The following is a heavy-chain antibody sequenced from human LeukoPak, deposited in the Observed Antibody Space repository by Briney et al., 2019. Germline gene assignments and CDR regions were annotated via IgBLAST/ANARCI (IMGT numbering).Heavy chain of an antibody. V-gene: IGHV4-34*01. CDR1: GGSFSGYY. Sequence: SETLSLTCAVYGGSFSGYYWSWIRQPPGKGLEWIGEINHSGSANYNPSLKSRVTISVDTSKNQFSLKLSSVTAADTAVYYCAIGPPHGSSWYVGWFDPWGQGTLVTVSP. J-gene: IGHJ5*02. CDR3: AIGPPHGSSWYVGWFDP. D-gene: IGHD6-13*01. CDR2: INHSGSA.